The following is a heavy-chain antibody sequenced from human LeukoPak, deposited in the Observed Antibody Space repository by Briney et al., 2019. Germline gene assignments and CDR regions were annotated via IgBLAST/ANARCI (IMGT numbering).Heavy chain of an antibody. CDR1: GYTFTGYY. CDR3: ARDVGLLWFGAPKGGSFDY. D-gene: IGHD3-10*01. CDR2: INPNSGGT. J-gene: IGHJ4*02. Sequence: ASVKVSCKASGYTFTGYYMHWVRQAPGQGLEWMGWINPNSGGTNYAQKFQGRVTMTRDTSISTAYMELSRLRSDDTAVYYCARDVGLLWFGAPKGGSFDYWGQGTLVTVSS. V-gene: IGHV1-2*02.